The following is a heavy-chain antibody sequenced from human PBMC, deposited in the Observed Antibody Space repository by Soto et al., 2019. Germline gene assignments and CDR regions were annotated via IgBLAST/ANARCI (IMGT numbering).Heavy chain of an antibody. D-gene: IGHD3-3*01. CDR1: GGSVSSGSYY. Sequence: SETLSLTCTVSGGSVSSGSYYWSWIRQPPGKGLEWIGYIYYSGSTNYNPSLKSRVTISVDTSKNQFSLKLSSVTAADTAVYYCARTIFAVDWFDPWGQGTLVTVSS. V-gene: IGHV4-61*01. CDR2: IYYSGST. J-gene: IGHJ5*02. CDR3: ARTIFAVDWFDP.